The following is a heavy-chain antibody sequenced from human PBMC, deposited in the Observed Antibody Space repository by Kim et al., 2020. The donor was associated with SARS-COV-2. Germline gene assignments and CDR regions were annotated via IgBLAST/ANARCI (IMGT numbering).Heavy chain of an antibody. J-gene: IGHJ5*02. CDR2: INHSGST. D-gene: IGHD1-1*01. V-gene: IGHV4-34*01. CDR1: GGSFNDFY. CDR3: ARGVRGEGYNST. Sequence: SETLSLTCAVYGGSFNDFYWNWIRQSPGKGLEWIGEINHSGSTNYNPSLKSRLTISVDTPRNQFSLKLMAVTAADMAVYYCARGVRGEGYNSTWGQGTLGTVSA.